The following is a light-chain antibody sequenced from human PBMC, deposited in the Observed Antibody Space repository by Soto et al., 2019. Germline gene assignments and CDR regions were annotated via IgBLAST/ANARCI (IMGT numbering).Light chain of an antibody. CDR2: DAS. Sequence: EIVFTEGPGTLSLNPGERATLSCRASQSVSSYLAWYQQKPGQAPRLLIYDASNRATGIPARFSGSGSGTDPTLTISSLEPEDFAVYYCQQRSNWPSFGPGTKVDI. V-gene: IGKV3-11*01. CDR1: QSVSSY. CDR3: QQRSNWPS. J-gene: IGKJ3*01.